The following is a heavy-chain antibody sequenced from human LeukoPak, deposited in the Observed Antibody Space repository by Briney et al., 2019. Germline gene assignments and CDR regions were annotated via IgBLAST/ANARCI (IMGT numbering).Heavy chain of an antibody. D-gene: IGHD3-10*01. CDR3: ARHPMVRGVIITQFDP. J-gene: IGHJ5*02. CDR2: IYSSGST. Sequence: PSETLSLTCNVSGVSISSSSYYWGWIRQPPGKGLEWIGSIYSSGSTYYNSSLKSRVTISIDASKNQFSLKLSSVTAADTAVYYCARHPMVRGVIITQFDPWGQGTLVTVSS. V-gene: IGHV4-39*01. CDR1: GVSISSSSYY.